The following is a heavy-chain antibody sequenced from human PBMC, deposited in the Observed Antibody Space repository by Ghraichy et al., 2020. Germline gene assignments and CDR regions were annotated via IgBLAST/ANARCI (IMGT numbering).Heavy chain of an antibody. J-gene: IGHJ4*02. Sequence: SQTLSLTCTVSGGSISSSSYYWGWIRQPPGKGLEWIGSIYYSGSTYYNPSLKSRVTISVDTSKNQFSLTLSPVTAADTAVYYCARLGYYGSGSYPLFDYWGQGTLVTVSS. CDR3: ARLGYYGSGSYPLFDY. CDR2: IYYSGST. V-gene: IGHV4-39*01. D-gene: IGHD3-10*01. CDR1: GGSISSSSYY.